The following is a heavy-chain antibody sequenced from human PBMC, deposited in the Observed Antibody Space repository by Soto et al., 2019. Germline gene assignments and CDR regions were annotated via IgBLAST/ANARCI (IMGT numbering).Heavy chain of an antibody. CDR2: IYTSGST. D-gene: IGHD3-10*01. CDR3: ARDRSRQGFGELLFPPGKFYWFDP. J-gene: IGHJ5*02. Sequence: SETLSLTCTVSGGSISSYYWSWIRQPAGKGLEWIGLIYTSGSTNYNPSLKSRVTMSVDTSKNQFSLKLSSVTAADTAVYYCARDRSRQGFGELLFPPGKFYWFDPWGQGTLVTVSS. V-gene: IGHV4-4*07. CDR1: GGSISSYY.